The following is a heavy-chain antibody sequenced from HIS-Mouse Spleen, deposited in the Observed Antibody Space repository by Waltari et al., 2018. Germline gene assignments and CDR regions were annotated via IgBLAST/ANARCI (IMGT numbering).Heavy chain of an antibody. J-gene: IGHJ3*02. D-gene: IGHD7-27*01. CDR1: GYTFPGSY. CDR2: INPNSGGT. CDR3: ARDVPNWGAFDI. V-gene: IGHV1-2*02. Sequence: QVQLVQSGAEVKKPGASVKVPCKASGYTFPGSYMHWVRQAPGQGLEWMGWINPNSGGTNYAQKFQGRVTMTRDTSISTAYMELSRLRSDDTAVYYCARDVPNWGAFDIWGQGTMVTVSS.